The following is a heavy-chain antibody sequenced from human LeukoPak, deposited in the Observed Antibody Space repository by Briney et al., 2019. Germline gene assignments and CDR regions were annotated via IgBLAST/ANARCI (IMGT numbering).Heavy chain of an antibody. CDR2: IWDDGNNK. CDR1: GFSFSNRG. J-gene: IGHJ5*02. V-gene: IGHV3-33*01. Sequence: PGGSLRLSCAASGFSFSNRGMHWVRQAPGKRLEWVAVIWDDGNNKRYANSVNGRFTISRDNSENTLYLQMNGLTAEGAAMYYCARDSYQDYYGRFDPWGQGTLVIVSS. CDR3: ARDSYQDYYGRFDP. D-gene: IGHD3-10*01.